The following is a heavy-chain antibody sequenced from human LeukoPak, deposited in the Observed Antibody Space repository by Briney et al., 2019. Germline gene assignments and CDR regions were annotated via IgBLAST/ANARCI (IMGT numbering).Heavy chain of an antibody. CDR1: GFTFSSYG. V-gene: IGHV3-23*01. Sequence: PGGSLRLSCAASGFTFSSYGMSWVRQAPGKGLEWVSAISGSGGSTYYADSVKGRFTISRDNFKNTLSLQMNGLRAEDTAVYYCARDPDDYYDSSGIDAFDIWGQGTMVTVSS. CDR3: ARDPDDYYDSSGIDAFDI. D-gene: IGHD3-22*01. CDR2: ISGSGGST. J-gene: IGHJ3*02.